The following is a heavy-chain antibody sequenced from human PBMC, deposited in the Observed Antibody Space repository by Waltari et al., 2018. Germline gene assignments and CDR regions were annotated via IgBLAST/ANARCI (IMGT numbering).Heavy chain of an antibody. CDR3: ARDLRRYSSSYYYYGMDV. CDR1: GGSISSSSYY. D-gene: IGHD6-6*01. CDR2: IYYSGST. Sequence: QLQLQESGPGLVKPSETLSLTCTVSGGSISSSSYYWGWIRQPPGKGLEWIGSIYYSGSTYYNPSLKSRVTISVDTSKNQFSLKLSSVTAADTAVYYCARDLRRYSSSYYYYGMDVWGQGTTVTVSS. V-gene: IGHV4-39*07. J-gene: IGHJ6*02.